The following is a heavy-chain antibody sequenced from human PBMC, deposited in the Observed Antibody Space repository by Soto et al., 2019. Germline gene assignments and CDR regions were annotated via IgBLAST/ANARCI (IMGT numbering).Heavy chain of an antibody. CDR2: IYYSGST. CDR1: GGSISSGSYY. D-gene: IGHD3-16*01. Sequence: QVQLQESGPGLVKPSQTLSLTCTVSGGSISSGSYYWSWIRQHPGKGLEWIGYIYYSGSTYYNPSLKGRVTISVDTSKNQFSLKLSSVTAADTAVYYCASGGTGYYYNAMDVWGQGTTVTVSS. V-gene: IGHV4-31*03. J-gene: IGHJ6*02. CDR3: ASGGTGYYYNAMDV.